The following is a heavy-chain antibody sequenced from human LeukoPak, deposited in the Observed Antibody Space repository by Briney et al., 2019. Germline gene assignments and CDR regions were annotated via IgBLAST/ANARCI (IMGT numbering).Heavy chain of an antibody. D-gene: IGHD6-13*01. Sequence: ASVKVSCKASGYTFSGYYMHWVRQAPGQGLEWMGWINPNCGGTNYAQKFQGRVTMTRDTSISTAYMELSRLRSDDTAVYYCARGYPLSTTAAGTYFQHWGQGTLVTVSS. V-gene: IGHV1-2*02. CDR1: GYTFSGYY. J-gene: IGHJ1*01. CDR2: INPNCGGT. CDR3: ARGYPLSTTAAGTYFQH.